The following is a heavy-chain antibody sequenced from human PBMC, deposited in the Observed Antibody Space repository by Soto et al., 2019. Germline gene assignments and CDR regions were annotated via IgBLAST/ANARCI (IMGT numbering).Heavy chain of an antibody. CDR1: GGTFSSYA. Sequence: QVQLVQSGAAVKKPGSSVKVSCKASGGTFSSYAISWVRQDPGQGLECMEGLIPIFGTANYAQKVQGRVTITADESTSTACMELSSLRSEDTAVYYCAGPWNGEVEVILEYWGQGTLVTVSS. CDR2: LIPIFGTA. D-gene: IGHD3-22*01. CDR3: AGPWNGEVEVILEY. V-gene: IGHV1-69*01. J-gene: IGHJ4*02.